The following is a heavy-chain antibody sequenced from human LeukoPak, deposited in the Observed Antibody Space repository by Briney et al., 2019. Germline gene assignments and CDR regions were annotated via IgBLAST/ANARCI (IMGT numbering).Heavy chain of an antibody. V-gene: IGHV3-23*01. J-gene: IGHJ4*02. CDR1: GFTFSSYA. CDR2: VSGSGGST. Sequence: PGGSLRLSCAASGFTFSSYAMSWVRQAPGKGLEWVSGVSGSGGSTYYADSVKGRFTIPRDNSKNTLYLQMNSVRAEDTAVYYCAKDLDIVATITGNWGQGTLVTVSS. D-gene: IGHD5-12*01. CDR3: AKDLDIVATITGN.